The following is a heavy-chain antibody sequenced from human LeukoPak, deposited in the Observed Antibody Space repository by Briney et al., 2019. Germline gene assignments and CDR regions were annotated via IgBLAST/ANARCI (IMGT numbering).Heavy chain of an antibody. J-gene: IGHJ4*02. CDR1: GGSVNSGGFS. D-gene: IGHD3-22*01. CDR3: ARGVDGYDVSGFYYDY. CDR2: VYHTGNM. Sequence: PPQTLSLTCAVSGGSVNSGGFSWTWIRRPPGKGLGWIGYVYHTGNMYFNPSLEGRVTISLDTSKNQFSLELTSVTAADTAVYFCARGVDGYDVSGFYYDYWGQGTLVTVSS. V-gene: IGHV4-30-2*01.